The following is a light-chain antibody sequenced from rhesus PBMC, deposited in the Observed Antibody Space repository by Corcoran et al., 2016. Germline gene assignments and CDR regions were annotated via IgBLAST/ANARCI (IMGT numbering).Light chain of an antibody. Sequence: QVILTQSPPTLSLSPGARVTLPCRASQSVRNQLTLYPETPGQAPRSGIMGASVRAKGIPTRFSGSGSGTDFTLTISSLEPENVGVYRCYQHSSGYSFGRGTKVEVK. V-gene: IGKV3-10*01. CDR2: GAS. J-gene: IGKJ2*01. CDR1: QSVRNQ. CDR3: YQHSSGYS.